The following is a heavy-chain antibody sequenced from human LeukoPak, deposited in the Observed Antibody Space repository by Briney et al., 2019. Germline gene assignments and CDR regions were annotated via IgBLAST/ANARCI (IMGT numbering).Heavy chain of an antibody. V-gene: IGHV3-30*18. CDR3: AKGLNGNWFDP. CDR1: GFTFTTYG. Sequence: GGSLRLSCAASGFTFTTYGMHWVRQAPGKGLEWVATISSDGSAKYYADSVQGRFTTSRDNSKNTLDLQMNSLRLDDTAVYYCAKGLNGNWFDPWGQGTLVIVSS. CDR2: ISSDGSAK. J-gene: IGHJ5*02.